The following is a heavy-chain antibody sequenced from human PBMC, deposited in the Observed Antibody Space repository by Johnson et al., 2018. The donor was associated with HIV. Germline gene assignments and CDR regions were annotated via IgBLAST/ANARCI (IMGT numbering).Heavy chain of an antibody. V-gene: IGHV3-30-3*01. Sequence: VQLVESGGGLVKPGGSLRLSCTASGFTFSSYVMHWVRQAPGKGLEWVAVISYDGINKYYADSVKGRFTISRDNSKNTLYLQMNSLRPEDTAVYYCARDSSNSFRFEMYAFDIWGQGTMVTVSS. D-gene: IGHD6-6*01. J-gene: IGHJ3*02. CDR2: ISYDGINK. CDR3: ARDSSNSFRFEMYAFDI. CDR1: GFTFSSYV.